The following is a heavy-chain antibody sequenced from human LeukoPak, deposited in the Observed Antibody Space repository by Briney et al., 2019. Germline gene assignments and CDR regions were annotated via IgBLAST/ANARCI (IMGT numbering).Heavy chain of an antibody. CDR3: ARPRIAAAGNVYYMDV. D-gene: IGHD6-13*01. CDR2: IYPGDSDT. J-gene: IGHJ6*03. V-gene: IGHV5-51*01. Sequence: KHGESLKISCKGSGYSFTSYWIGWVRQMPGKGLEWMGIIYPGDSDTRYSPSFQGQVTISADKSISTAYLQWSSLKASDTAMYYCARPRIAAAGNVYYMDVRGKGTTVTVSS. CDR1: GYSFTSYW.